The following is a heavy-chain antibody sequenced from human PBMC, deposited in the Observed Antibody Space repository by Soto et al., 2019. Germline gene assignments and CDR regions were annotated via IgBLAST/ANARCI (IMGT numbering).Heavy chain of an antibody. Sequence: EVQLVESGGGLVQPGGSLRLSCAASGFTFSDHYMDWVRQAPGKGLEWVGRTRNKANSYTTEYAASVKGRFTISRDDSKTSLYLQMNSLKTEDTAVYYCARDLYAFGAFDIWGQGTMVTVSS. CDR2: TRNKANSYTT. V-gene: IGHV3-72*01. CDR3: ARDLYAFGAFDI. D-gene: IGHD3-3*01. J-gene: IGHJ3*02. CDR1: GFTFSDHY.